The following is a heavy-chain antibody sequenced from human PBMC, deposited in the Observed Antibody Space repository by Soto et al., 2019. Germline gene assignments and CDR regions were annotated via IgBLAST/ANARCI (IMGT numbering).Heavy chain of an antibody. CDR3: AKDTIEDIVVVPAAKGASYFYY. CDR1: GFTFSSYG. Sequence: GGSLRLSCAASGFTFSSYGMHWVRQAPGKGLEWVAVISYDGSNKYYADSVKGRFTISRDNSKNTLYLQMNSLRAEDTAVYYCAKDTIEDIVVVPAAKGASYFYYWGQGPLVTVSS. CDR2: ISYDGSNK. D-gene: IGHD2-2*01. J-gene: IGHJ4*02. V-gene: IGHV3-30*18.